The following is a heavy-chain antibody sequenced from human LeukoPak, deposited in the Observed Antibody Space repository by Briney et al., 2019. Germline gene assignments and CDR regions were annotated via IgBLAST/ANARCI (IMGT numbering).Heavy chain of an antibody. CDR3: AREGAATWVSFDI. CDR2: IYYSGST. V-gene: IGHV4-59*12. CDR1: GGSISSYY. J-gene: IGHJ3*02. D-gene: IGHD2-15*01. Sequence: PSETLSLTCTVSGGSISSYYWSWIRQPPGKGLEWIGYIYYSGSTYYNPSLKSRVTISVDTSKNQFSLKLSSVTAADTAVYYCAREGAATWVSFDIWGQGTMVTVSS.